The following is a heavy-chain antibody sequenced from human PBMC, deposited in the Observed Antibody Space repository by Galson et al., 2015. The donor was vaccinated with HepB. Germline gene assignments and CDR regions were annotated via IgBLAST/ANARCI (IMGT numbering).Heavy chain of an antibody. CDR1: GFTFSSYG. J-gene: IGHJ3*02. V-gene: IGHV3-30*18. CDR2: IWYAGSNK. Sequence: SLRLSCAASGFTFSSYGMHWVRQAPGKGLEWVAVIWYAGSNKYYADSVKGRFTISRDNSKNTLYLQMNSLRGEDTAVYYCAKDGGSSTSHDAFHIWGQGTMVTVSS. CDR3: AKDGGSSTSHDAFHI. D-gene: IGHD2-2*01.